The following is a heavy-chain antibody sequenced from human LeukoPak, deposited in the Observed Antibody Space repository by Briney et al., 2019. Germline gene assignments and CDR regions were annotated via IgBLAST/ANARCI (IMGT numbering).Heavy chain of an antibody. Sequence: ASVKVSCKASGYTFTSYYMHWVRQAPGQGLEWMGIINPNSGGTNYAQKFQGRVTMTRDTSISTAYMELSRLRSDDTAVYYCARGYDFWSGYYSPQYYYYGMDVWGQGTTVTVSS. CDR3: ARGYDFWSGYYSPQYYYYGMDV. CDR1: GYTFTSYY. J-gene: IGHJ6*02. CDR2: INPNSGGT. V-gene: IGHV1-2*02. D-gene: IGHD3-3*01.